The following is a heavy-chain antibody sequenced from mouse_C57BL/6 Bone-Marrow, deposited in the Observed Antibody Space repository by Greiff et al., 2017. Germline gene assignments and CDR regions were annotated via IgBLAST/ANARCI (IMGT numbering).Heavy chain of an antibody. Sequence: VQLQESGAELARPGASVKLSCKASGYTFTSYGISWVKQRTGQGLEWIGEIYPRSGNTYYNEKFKGKATLTADKSSSTAYMELRSLTSEDSAVYFCAREDPIYDEYDEAWFAYWGQGTLVTVSA. V-gene: IGHV1-81*01. CDR2: IYPRSGNT. D-gene: IGHD2-4*01. CDR1: GYTFTSYG. CDR3: AREDPIYDEYDEAWFAY. J-gene: IGHJ3*01.